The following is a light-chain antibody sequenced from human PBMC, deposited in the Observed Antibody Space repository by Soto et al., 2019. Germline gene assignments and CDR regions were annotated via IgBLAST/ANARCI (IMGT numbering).Light chain of an antibody. CDR1: QGISSF. CDR3: QQLKSYPIT. Sequence: IQLTQSPSSLSASVGDSITITCRASQGISSFLAWYQXKQGKAPKLXIYAASTLQSGVPSRFSGSGSGTDLTITISSLQPEDGDTDLCQQLKSYPITFGQGTRLEIK. J-gene: IGKJ5*01. CDR2: AAS. V-gene: IGKV1-9*01.